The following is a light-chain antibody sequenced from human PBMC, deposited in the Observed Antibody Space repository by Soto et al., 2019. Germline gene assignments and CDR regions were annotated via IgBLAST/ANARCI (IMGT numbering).Light chain of an antibody. J-gene: IGKJ2*01. Sequence: DLQMTQSPSSLSASVGDRVTITCQASQDISNYLNWYQQKPGKAPKLLIYDASNLETGVPSRFSGSGSGTDFTFTISSMELDDIATYYCQQYDNLPYTVGQGTKLEIK. CDR3: QQYDNLPYT. CDR2: DAS. CDR1: QDISNY. V-gene: IGKV1-33*01.